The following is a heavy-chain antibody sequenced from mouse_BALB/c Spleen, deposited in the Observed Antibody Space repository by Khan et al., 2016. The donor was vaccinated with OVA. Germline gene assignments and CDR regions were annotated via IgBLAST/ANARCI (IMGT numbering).Heavy chain of an antibody. CDR1: GYIFTSHW. J-gene: IGHJ2*01. V-gene: IGHV1S132*01. D-gene: IGHD3-2*02. CDR2: IYPGTDNT. CDR3: AREEALYYFDY. Sequence: QVRLQQSGAELVRPGTSVKLSCKTSGYIFTSHWIHWVKQRSGQGLEWIARIYPGTDNTYYNEKFKDKATLTADKSSSTAYLQLSSLKSEDSAVFFCAREEALYYFDYWGQGTTLTVSS.